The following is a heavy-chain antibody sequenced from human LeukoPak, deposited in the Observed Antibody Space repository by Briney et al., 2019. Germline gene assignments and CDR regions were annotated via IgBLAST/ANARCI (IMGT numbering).Heavy chain of an antibody. Sequence: SETLSLTCAVYGGSFSGYYWSWIRQPPGKVLQWIGSINYSGNTYYNPSLKSRVTISVDTSKNQFSLKLSSVTAADTAVYYCASGYSYDLFDYWGQGTLVTVSS. D-gene: IGHD5-18*01. CDR1: GGSFSGYY. V-gene: IGHV4-34*01. CDR2: INYSGNT. CDR3: ASGYSYDLFDY. J-gene: IGHJ4*02.